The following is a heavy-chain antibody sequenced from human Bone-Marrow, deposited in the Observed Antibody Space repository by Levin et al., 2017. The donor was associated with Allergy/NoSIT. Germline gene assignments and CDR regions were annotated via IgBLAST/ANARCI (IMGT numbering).Heavy chain of an antibody. CDR2: ISHDGNDK. CDR1: GFTFSSYG. J-gene: IGHJ4*02. V-gene: IGHV3-30*18. Sequence: GESLKISCAASGFTFSSYGMHWVRQVPGKGLEWVAVISHDGNDKYYGDSVKGRFTISRDNSKNTLYLQMNNLRAEDTAVYYCAKRDGYNFDYWGQGSLVTVSS. D-gene: IGHD5-24*01. CDR3: AKRDGYNFDY.